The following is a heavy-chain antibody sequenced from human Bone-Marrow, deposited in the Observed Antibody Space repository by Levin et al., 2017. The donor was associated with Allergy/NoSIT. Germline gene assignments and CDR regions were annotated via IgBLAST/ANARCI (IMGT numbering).Heavy chain of an antibody. V-gene: IGHV1-46*01. CDR2: INPSGGST. J-gene: IGHJ6*02. CDR1: GYTFTSYY. D-gene: IGHD2-2*02. CDR3: ARERGCSSTSCYTDPRHYYYYYGMDV. Sequence: ASVKVSCKASGYTFTSYYMHWVRQAPGQGLEWMGIINPSGGSTSYAQKFQGRVTMTRDTSTSTVYMELSSLRSEDTAVYYCARERGCSSTSCYTDPRHYYYYYGMDVWGQGTTVTVSS.